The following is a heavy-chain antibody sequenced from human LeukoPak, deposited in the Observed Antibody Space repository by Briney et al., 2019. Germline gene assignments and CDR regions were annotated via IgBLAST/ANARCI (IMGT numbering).Heavy chain of an antibody. V-gene: IGHV4-34*01. D-gene: IGHD6-19*01. CDR3: VVPLGYSNGWSFDY. CDR2: INHSGST. CDR1: GGSFSGYY. Sequence: PSETLSLTCAVYGGSFSGYYWSWIRQPPGQGLEWIGEINHSGSTNYNPSLKSRVTISVDTSKNQFSLKLSSLTAAHPAVYYCVVPLGYSNGWSFDYWGQGTLVTVSS. J-gene: IGHJ4*02.